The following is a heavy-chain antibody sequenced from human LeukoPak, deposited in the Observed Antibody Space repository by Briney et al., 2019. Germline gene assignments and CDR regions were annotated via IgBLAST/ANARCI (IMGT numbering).Heavy chain of an antibody. CDR3: ARNFSYYVL. CDR2: ISTTGSTI. Sequence: PGGSLRLSCAASGFTFSSYEMNWVRKAPGKGLEWISYISTTGSTIYNTDIVQGRFTISRDNARNSLYLQMNSLRAEDTAVYYCARNFSYYVLWGQGTLVTVSS. V-gene: IGHV3-48*03. D-gene: IGHD3-10*02. J-gene: IGHJ4*02. CDR1: GFTFSSYE.